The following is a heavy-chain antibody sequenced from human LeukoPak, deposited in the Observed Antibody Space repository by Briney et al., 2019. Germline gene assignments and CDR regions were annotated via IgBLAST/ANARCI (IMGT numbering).Heavy chain of an antibody. CDR2: INHSGST. D-gene: IGHD2-2*01. V-gene: IGHV4-34*01. CDR1: GGSFSGYY. CDR3: ARRRDIVVVPARNPFDY. Sequence: SETLSLTCAVYGGSFSGYYWSWIRQPPGKGLEWIGEINHSGSTNYNPSLKSRVTISVDTSKNQFSLKLSSVTAADTAVYYCARRRDIVVVPARNPFDYWGQGTLVTVSS. J-gene: IGHJ4*02.